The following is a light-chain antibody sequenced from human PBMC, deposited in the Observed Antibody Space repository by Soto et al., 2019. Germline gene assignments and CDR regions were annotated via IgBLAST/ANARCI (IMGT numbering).Light chain of an antibody. CDR3: QQYKSYWT. Sequence: DIQMTQSPSTLSASVGDRVTITCRASQSISSWLAWYHQKPGKAPKLLIYKASSLESGVPSRFSGSGSGTEFTLTISSLQPDDFATYYCQQYKSYWTFGQGTKVEI. V-gene: IGKV1-5*03. CDR1: QSISSW. CDR2: KAS. J-gene: IGKJ1*01.